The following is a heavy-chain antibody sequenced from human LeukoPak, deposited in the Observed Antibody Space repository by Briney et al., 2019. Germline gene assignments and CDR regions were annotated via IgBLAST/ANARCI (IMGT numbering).Heavy chain of an antibody. D-gene: IGHD2-15*01. CDR3: ASAPVYCSGGSCYSEDAFDI. V-gene: IGHV4-59*01. Sequence: SETLSLTCTVSGASISSYYWSWIRQPPGKGLEWIGYIYYSGSTNHNPSLKSRVTMSIDTSKSHFSLKLDSVTTADTAVYYCASAPVYCSGGSCYSEDAFDIWGQGTMVTVSS. J-gene: IGHJ3*02. CDR1: GASISSYY. CDR2: IYYSGST.